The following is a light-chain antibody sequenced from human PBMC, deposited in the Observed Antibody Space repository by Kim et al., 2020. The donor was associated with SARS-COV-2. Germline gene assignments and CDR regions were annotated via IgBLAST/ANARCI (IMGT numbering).Light chain of an antibody. CDR3: QEYNDYSDT. CDR2: EAS. CDR1: QTISSR. J-gene: IGKJ2*01. Sequence: SLGDSVTMACRASQTISSRMAWYQQKPGKVPTLLIYEASTLESGVPSRFSCSRSVTEFTLAISSLQPDDFATYYCQEYNDYSDTFGQGTKLEI. V-gene: IGKV1-5*03.